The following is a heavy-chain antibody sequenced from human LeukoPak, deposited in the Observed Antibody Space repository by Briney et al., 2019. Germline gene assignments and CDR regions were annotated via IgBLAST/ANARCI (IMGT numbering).Heavy chain of an antibody. CDR2: IKQDGSEK. Sequence: GGSLRLSCAAPGFTFSSYWMSWVRQAPGKGLEWVANIKQDGSEKYYVDSVKGRFTISRDNAKNSLYLQMNSLRAEDTAVYYCARFQWLLDYWGQGTLVTVSS. J-gene: IGHJ4*02. CDR3: ARFQWLLDY. D-gene: IGHD3-22*01. V-gene: IGHV3-7*01. CDR1: GFTFSSYW.